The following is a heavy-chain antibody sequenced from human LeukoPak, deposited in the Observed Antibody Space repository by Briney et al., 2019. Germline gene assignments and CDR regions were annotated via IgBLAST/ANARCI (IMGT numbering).Heavy chain of an antibody. J-gene: IGHJ4*02. D-gene: IGHD3-16*01. Sequence: GGSLRLSCEVSGFTFSDYYMSWIRQAPGKGLEWVAFIRYDGSNKYYADSVKGRFTISRDNSKNTLYLQMNSLRAEDTAVYYCAKDWGEYFDYVWGSFTSFDSWGQGTLVTVSS. CDR1: GFTFSDYY. CDR3: AKDWGEYFDYVWGSFTSFDS. V-gene: IGHV3-30*02. CDR2: IRYDGSNK.